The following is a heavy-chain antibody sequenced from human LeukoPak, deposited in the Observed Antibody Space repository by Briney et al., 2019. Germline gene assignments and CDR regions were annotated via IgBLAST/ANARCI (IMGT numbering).Heavy chain of an antibody. CDR3: ASLQIMWRARYGMDV. CDR1: GVSISSTYF. CDR2: ISYSGSPS. J-gene: IGHJ6*02. D-gene: IGHD2-21*01. Sequence: PSETLSLTCTVSGVSISSTYFWGWVRQPPGKGLEWIGSISYSGSPSYYNPSLKSRVTISVDTSKNQFSLKLSSVTAADTAVYYCASLQIMWRARYGMDVWGQGTTVTVSS. V-gene: IGHV4-39*01.